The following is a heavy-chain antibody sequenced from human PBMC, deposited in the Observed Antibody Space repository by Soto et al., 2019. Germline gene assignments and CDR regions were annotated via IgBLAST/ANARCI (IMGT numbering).Heavy chain of an antibody. D-gene: IGHD3-10*01. CDR2: ISYDGSNK. J-gene: IGHJ4*02. CDR1: GFTFSSYA. V-gene: IGHV3-30-3*01. CDR3: ARDPNLVLLWFGELSPPFDY. Sequence: GGSLRLSCAASGFTFSSYAMHWVRQAPGKGLEWVAVISYDGSNKYYADSVKGRFTISRDNSKNTLYLQMNSLRAEDTAVYYCARDPNLVLLWFGELSPPFDYGGQGTLVTVSS.